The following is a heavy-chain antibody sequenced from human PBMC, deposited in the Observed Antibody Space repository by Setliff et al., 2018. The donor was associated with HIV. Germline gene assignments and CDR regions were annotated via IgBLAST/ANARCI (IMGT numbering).Heavy chain of an antibody. D-gene: IGHD3-10*01. CDR1: GGSISGHY. CDR3: ARHSGVASPNWFDP. V-gene: IGHV4-4*09. J-gene: IGHJ5*02. CDR2: IYSSGST. Sequence: SETLSLTCTVSGGSISGHYWSWIRQPPGRGLEWIGYIYSSGSTNFNPPLQSRVTISVDTSKNQFSLKLSSVTAAGTAVYYCARHSGVASPNWFDPWGQGTLVTVSS.